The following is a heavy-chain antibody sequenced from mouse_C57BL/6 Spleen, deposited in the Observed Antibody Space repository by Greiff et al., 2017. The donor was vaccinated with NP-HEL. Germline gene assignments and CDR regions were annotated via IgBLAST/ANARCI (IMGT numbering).Heavy chain of an antibody. CDR3: ARVITTVVARYFDY. Sequence: QVQLKQPGAELVMPGASVKLSCKASGYTFTSYWMHWVKQRPGQGLEWIGEIDPSDSYTNYNQKFKGKSTLTVDKSSSTAYMQLSSLTSEDSAVYYCARVITTVVARYFDYWGQGTTLTVSS. CDR1: GYTFTSYW. D-gene: IGHD1-1*01. J-gene: IGHJ2*01. V-gene: IGHV1-69*01. CDR2: IDPSDSYT.